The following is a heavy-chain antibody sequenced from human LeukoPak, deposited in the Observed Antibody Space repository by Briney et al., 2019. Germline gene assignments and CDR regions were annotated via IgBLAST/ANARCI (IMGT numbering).Heavy chain of an antibody. J-gene: IGHJ4*02. CDR3: ARRPAWNCSSTSCRTDRFDY. Sequence: SETLSLTCAVYGGSFSGYYWSWIRQPPGKGLEWIGEINHSGSTNYNPSLKSRVTISVDTSKNQFSLKLSSVTAADTAVYYCARRPAWNCSSTSCRTDRFDYWGQGTLVTVFS. D-gene: IGHD2-2*01. CDR2: INHSGST. CDR1: GGSFSGYY. V-gene: IGHV4-34*01.